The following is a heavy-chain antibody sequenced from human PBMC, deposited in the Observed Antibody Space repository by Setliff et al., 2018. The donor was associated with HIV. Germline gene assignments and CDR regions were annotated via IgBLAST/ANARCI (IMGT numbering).Heavy chain of an antibody. CDR2: LNSNSDGT. D-gene: IGHD2-21*02. CDR3: ARELGLAALHGPMDL. Sequence: ASVKVSCKVYGYTLSELSIHWVRQAPGKGLEWMGWLNSNSDGTFYAQKFQDRVIMTRDTSSSTAYMELSSLTSDDTAVYYCARELGLAALHGPMDLWGKGTTVTVS. CDR1: GYTLSELS. V-gene: IGHV1-2*02. J-gene: IGHJ6*03.